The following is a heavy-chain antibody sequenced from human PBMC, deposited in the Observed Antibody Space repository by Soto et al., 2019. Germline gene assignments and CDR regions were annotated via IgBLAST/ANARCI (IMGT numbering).Heavy chain of an antibody. Sequence: SETLSLTCTVSGGSISSYYWSWIRQPPGKGLEWIGYIYYSGSTNYNPSLKSRVTISVDTSKNQFSLKLSSVTAADTAVYYCARSPRSIAAGGIDYWGQGILVTVSS. V-gene: IGHV4-59*12. D-gene: IGHD6-13*01. CDR1: GGSISSYY. CDR3: ARSPRSIAAGGIDY. CDR2: IYYSGST. J-gene: IGHJ4*02.